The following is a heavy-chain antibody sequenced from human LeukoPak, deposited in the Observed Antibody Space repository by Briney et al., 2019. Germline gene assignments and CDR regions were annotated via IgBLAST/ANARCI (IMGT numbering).Heavy chain of an antibody. CDR1: GYTFTDYY. CDR2: INPNSGGT. CDR3: ARVSYISTAYGDPNWYFDL. D-gene: IGHD4-17*01. Sequence: ASVKVSCKASGYTFTDYYMHWVRQAPGQGLEWMGWINPNSGGTNYAQNFQGRVTMTRDTSITTAYMDLSSLGSDDTAMYYCARVSYISTAYGDPNWYFDLWGRGTLVTVSS. V-gene: IGHV1-2*02. J-gene: IGHJ2*01.